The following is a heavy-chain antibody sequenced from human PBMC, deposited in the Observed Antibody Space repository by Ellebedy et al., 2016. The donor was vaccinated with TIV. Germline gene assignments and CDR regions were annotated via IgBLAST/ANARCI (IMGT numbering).Heavy chain of an antibody. V-gene: IGHV3-23*01. CDR2: ISGSGGST. J-gene: IGHJ6*03. Sequence: GGSLRLXXAASGFTFSSYAMSWVRQAPGKGLEWVSAISGSGGSTYYADSVKGRFTISRDNAKNSLYLQMNSLRAEDTAVYYCARGRKIVVVPAEGPMGMDVWGKGTTVTVSS. D-gene: IGHD2-2*01. CDR3: ARGRKIVVVPAEGPMGMDV. CDR1: GFTFSSYA.